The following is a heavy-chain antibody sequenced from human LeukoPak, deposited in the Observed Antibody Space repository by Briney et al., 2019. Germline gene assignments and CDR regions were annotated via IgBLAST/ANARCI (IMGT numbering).Heavy chain of an antibody. V-gene: IGHV4-30-2*01. D-gene: IGHD3-10*01. CDR2: IYDRGPA. CDR1: GYTIISGGFS. CDR3: ARSRQASGLFSS. Sequence: PSQTLSLTCTVSGYTIISGGFSWNWIRQPPGKGLEWIGCIYDRGPAHYNPSLKSRFTISVDRPKNQFFLNVTSLTAADTAVYYCARSRQASGLFSSWGQGTLVVVSS. J-gene: IGHJ5*02.